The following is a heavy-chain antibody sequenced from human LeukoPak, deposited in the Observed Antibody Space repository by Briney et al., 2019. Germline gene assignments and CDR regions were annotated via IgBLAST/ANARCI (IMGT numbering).Heavy chain of an antibody. J-gene: IGHJ4*02. Sequence: EASVKVSCKASGYTFTGYYMHWVRQAPGQRLEWMGWINPNSGGTNYAQKFQGRVTMTRDTSTDTVYMELSSLRSEDTALYYCARETRYAYYDSSGYLDYWGQGTLVTVSS. CDR2: INPNSGGT. D-gene: IGHD3-22*01. CDR1: GYTFTGYY. CDR3: ARETRYAYYDSSGYLDY. V-gene: IGHV1-2*02.